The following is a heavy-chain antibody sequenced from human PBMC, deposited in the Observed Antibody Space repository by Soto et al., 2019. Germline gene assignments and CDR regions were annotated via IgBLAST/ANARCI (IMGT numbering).Heavy chain of an antibody. CDR3: ARGNFGYSSSSVDY. CDR1: GFTFSSYA. V-gene: IGHV3-30-3*01. CDR2: ISYDGSNK. Sequence: QVQLVESGGGVVQPGRSLRLSCAASGFTFSSYAMHWVRQAPGKGLEWVAVISYDGSNKYYADSVKGLFTISRDNSKNTLYLQMNSLRAEDTAVYYCARGNFGYSSSSVDYWGQGTLVTVSS. J-gene: IGHJ4*02. D-gene: IGHD6-6*01.